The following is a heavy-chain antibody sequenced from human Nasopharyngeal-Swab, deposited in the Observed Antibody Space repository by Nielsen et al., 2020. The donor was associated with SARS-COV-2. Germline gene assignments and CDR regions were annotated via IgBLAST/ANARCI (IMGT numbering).Heavy chain of an antibody. V-gene: IGHV6-1*01. Sequence: SQTLSLTCAISGDRVSSNSAAWNWIRQSPSRGLEWLGRTYYRSKWYNDYAVSVKSRITINPDTSKNQFSLQLNSVTPEDTAVYYCAREDIVVVPATTDYYYYGMDVWGQGTTVTVSS. CDR1: GDRVSSNSAA. D-gene: IGHD2-2*01. J-gene: IGHJ6*02. CDR3: AREDIVVVPATTDYYYYGMDV. CDR2: TYYRSKWYN.